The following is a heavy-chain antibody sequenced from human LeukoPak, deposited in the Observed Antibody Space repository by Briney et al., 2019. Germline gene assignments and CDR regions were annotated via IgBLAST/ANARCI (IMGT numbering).Heavy chain of an antibody. CDR3: AREKYYYDSSGYSRWVFDY. J-gene: IGHJ4*02. Sequence: GGSLRLSSAASGFTFSSYWMSWVRQAPGKGLEWVANIKQDGSEKYYVDSVKGRFTISRDNAKNSLYLQMNSLRAEDTAVYYCAREKYYYDSSGYSRWVFDYWGQGTLVTVSS. D-gene: IGHD3-22*01. CDR2: IKQDGSEK. V-gene: IGHV3-7*01. CDR1: GFTFSSYW.